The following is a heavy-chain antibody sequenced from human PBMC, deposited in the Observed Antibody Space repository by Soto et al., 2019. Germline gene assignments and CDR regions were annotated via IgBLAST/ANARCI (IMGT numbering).Heavy chain of an antibody. CDR3: ARDLELRCFEWLFDAFDI. CDR1: GFTFSSYS. V-gene: IGHV3-48*01. Sequence: GGSLRLSCAASGFTFSSYSMNWVRQAPGKGLEWVSYISSSSSTIYYADSVKGRFTIPRDNAKNALYLQMNSLRAEDSAVYYCARDLELRCFEWLFDAFDIWGQGTMVTVSS. CDR2: ISSSSSTI. D-gene: IGHD3-3*01. J-gene: IGHJ3*02.